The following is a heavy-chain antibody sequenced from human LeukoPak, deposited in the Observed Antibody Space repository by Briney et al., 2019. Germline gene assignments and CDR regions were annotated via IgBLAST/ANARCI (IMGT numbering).Heavy chain of an antibody. V-gene: IGHV3-30*01. D-gene: IGHD4-17*01. Sequence: QPGRSLRLSCAASGFTFSSYAMHWVRQAPGKGLEWVAVISYDGSNKYYADSVKGRFTISRDSSKNTLYLQMNSLRAEDTAVYYCASYGDRGFDIWGQGTMVTVSS. CDR1: GFTFSSYA. CDR3: ASYGDRGFDI. CDR2: ISYDGSNK. J-gene: IGHJ3*02.